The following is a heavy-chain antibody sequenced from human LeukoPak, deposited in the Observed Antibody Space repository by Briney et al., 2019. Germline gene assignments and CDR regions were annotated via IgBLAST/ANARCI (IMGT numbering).Heavy chain of an antibody. V-gene: IGHV4-39*01. J-gene: IGHJ4*02. CDR3: ARQPYYYDSSGYYPPDY. Sequence: SETLSLTCTVSGGSISSYYWGWIRQPPGKGLEWIGSIYYSGSTYYNPSLKSRVTISVDTSKNQFSLKLSSVTAADTAVYYCARQPYYYDSSGYYPPDYWGQGTLVTVSS. CDR2: IYYSGST. CDR1: GGSISSYY. D-gene: IGHD3-22*01.